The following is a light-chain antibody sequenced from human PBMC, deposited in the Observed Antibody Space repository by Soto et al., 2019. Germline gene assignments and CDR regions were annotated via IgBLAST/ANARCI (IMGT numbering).Light chain of an antibody. CDR1: SSDVSRYNY. Sequence: QSALTQPASVSGSPGQSITISCTGTSSDVSRYNYVSWYQQHPGKAPKLMIYDVSNRPSGVSNRFSGSKSGNTASLTISGLQAEDEADYYCSSYTSSSTVVFGGGTKLTVL. V-gene: IGLV2-14*01. J-gene: IGLJ2*01. CDR2: DVS. CDR3: SSYTSSSTVV.